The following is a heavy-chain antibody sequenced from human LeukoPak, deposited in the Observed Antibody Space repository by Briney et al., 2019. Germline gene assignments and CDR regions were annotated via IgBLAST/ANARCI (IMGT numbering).Heavy chain of an antibody. D-gene: IGHD6-19*01. CDR3: ARDGGWYGNSDY. V-gene: IGHV1-46*01. CDR1: GYTFTSYH. Sequence: ASVKVSCKASGYTFTSYHVHWVRQAPGQGLEWMGIINPSNTNTYHAQKFQGRVTVTRDTSTSTVYMEMSSLRSEDTAVYYCARDGGWYGNSDYWGQGTLVTVSS. CDR2: INPSNTNT. J-gene: IGHJ4*02.